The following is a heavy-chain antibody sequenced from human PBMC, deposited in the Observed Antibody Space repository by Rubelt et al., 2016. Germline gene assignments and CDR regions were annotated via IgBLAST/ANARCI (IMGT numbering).Heavy chain of an antibody. CDR2: LYFGGRT. CDR3: ARHRIVRDLTVGGYFDP. D-gene: IGHD3-9*01. CDR1: GGSVTSSGFY. V-gene: IGHV4-39*01. Sequence: QLQLRESGPGLVKPSETLSLACTVSGGSVTSSGFYWGWVRQPPGKGLQWIGRLYFGGRTYYSPSLRSRVTIAVDTSKNQFSLRLTAVTAADTAVYFCARHRIVRDLTVGGYFDPWGQGTLATVSS. J-gene: IGHJ5*02.